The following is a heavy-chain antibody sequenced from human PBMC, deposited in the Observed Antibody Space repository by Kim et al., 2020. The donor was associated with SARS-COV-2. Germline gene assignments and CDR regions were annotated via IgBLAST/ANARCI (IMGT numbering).Heavy chain of an antibody. J-gene: IGHJ4*02. Sequence: SVKVSCKASGGTFSSYAISWVRQAPGQGLEWMGGIIPIFGTANYAQKFQGRVTITADESTSTAYMELSSLRSEDTAVYYCASEIGKYSGYEDWGQGTLVTVSS. CDR2: IIPIFGTA. D-gene: IGHD5-12*01. V-gene: IGHV1-69*13. CDR3: ASEIGKYSGYED. CDR1: GGTFSSYA.